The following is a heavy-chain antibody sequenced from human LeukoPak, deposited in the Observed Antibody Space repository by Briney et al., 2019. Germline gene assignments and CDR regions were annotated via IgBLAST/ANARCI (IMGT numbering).Heavy chain of an antibody. J-gene: IGHJ6*02. V-gene: IGHV1-2*02. D-gene: IGHD6-19*01. Sequence: ASVKVSCKASGYTFTGYYMHWVRQAPGQGLEWMGWINPNSGGTNYAQKFQGRVTMTRNTSISTAYMELSSLRSEDTAVYYCARGLAVAGIFYYYYYGMDVWGQGTTVTVFS. CDR2: INPNSGGT. CDR3: ARGLAVAGIFYYYYYGMDV. CDR1: GYTFTGYY.